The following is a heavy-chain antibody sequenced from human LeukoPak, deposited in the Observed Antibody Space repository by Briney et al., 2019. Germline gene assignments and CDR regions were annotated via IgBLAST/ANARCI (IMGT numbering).Heavy chain of an antibody. D-gene: IGHD2-2*01. CDR1: GFTFSDCY. V-gene: IGHV3-11*01. CDR2: ISRSGSSL. Sequence: GGSLRLSCVASGFTFSDCYMTWIRQAPGKGLEYVSHISRSGSSLYYGDSVTGRFTISRDNAKNSLYLQMNSLRVEDTAVYYCAREVVVVPDYYYYGLDVWGQGTTVTVSS. CDR3: AREVVVVPDYYYYGLDV. J-gene: IGHJ6*02.